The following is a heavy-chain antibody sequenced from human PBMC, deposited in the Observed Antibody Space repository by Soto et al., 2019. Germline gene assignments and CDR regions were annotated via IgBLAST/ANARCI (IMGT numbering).Heavy chain of an antibody. D-gene: IGHD6-13*01. J-gene: IGHJ4*02. Sequence: QVQLVESGGGEVQPGKSLRLSCAASGFSFTNYGMHWVRQAPGKGLECVALISYDGTNKYYADSVKGQFTISRDNSKNTLYLQMNSLRPEDTAVYYCGAGQYFSDYWGQGTLVSVSS. V-gene: IGHV3-30*03. CDR1: GFSFTNYG. CDR3: GAGQYFSDY. CDR2: ISYDGTNK.